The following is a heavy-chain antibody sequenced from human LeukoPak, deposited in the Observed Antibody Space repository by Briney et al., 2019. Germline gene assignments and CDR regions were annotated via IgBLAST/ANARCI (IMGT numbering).Heavy chain of an antibody. D-gene: IGHD6-13*01. V-gene: IGHV3-74*01. CDR2: INSDGSGT. CDR3: TRVFAGDEYSSSGY. J-gene: IGHJ4*02. CDR1: GFTFSRYY. Sequence: GGSLRLSCAASGFTFSRYYMHWVRQTPGKGLVWVSRINSDGSGTTYADSVKGRFTVSRDNAKNTLYLQMNSLRVEDTAMYYCTRVFAGDEYSSSGYWGQGTLVTVSS.